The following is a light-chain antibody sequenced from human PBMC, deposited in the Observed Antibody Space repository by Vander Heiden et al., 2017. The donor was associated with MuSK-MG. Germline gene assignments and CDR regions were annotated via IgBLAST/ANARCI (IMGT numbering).Light chain of an antibody. CDR3: QQYYSTYA. CDR1: QSVLYSSNNKNY. J-gene: IGKJ2*01. V-gene: IGKV4-1*01. CDR2: WAS. Sequence: EILMTQSPHCLAGSRGERATINCKSSQSVLYSSNNKNYLAWDHEKPGQPPKLLIYWASNRVCGGPARFSGRGSGRDFTLTSSSLRAEDVAAYYWQQYYSTYAFGQGTKLEIK.